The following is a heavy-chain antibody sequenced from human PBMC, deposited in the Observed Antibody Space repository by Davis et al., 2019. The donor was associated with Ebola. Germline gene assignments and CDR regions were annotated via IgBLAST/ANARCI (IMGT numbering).Heavy chain of an antibody. CDR2: IYYSGST. J-gene: IGHJ5*02. CDR3: ARHSSSSRGWFDP. CDR1: GGSISTENYH. D-gene: IGHD6-13*01. Sequence: MPSETLSLTCTVSGGSISTENYHWGWIRQPPGKGLEWIESIYYSGSTYSNPSLKSRVATSVDTSKNQFSLKLSSVTAADTAVYYCARHSSSSRGWFDPWGQGTLVTVSS. V-gene: IGHV4-39*01.